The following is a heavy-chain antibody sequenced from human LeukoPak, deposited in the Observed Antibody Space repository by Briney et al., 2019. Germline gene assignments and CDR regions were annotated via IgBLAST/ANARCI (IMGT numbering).Heavy chain of an antibody. Sequence: PGGSLRLSCAASGFTFSSYWMSWVRQAPGKGLEWVANIKQDGSEKYYVDSVKGRFTISRDNAKNSLYLQMNSLRAEDTAVYYCARTVNYDFWSGYWGGFDYWGQGTLVTVAS. CDR1: GFTFSSYW. CDR3: ARTVNYDFWSGYWGGFDY. J-gene: IGHJ4*02. D-gene: IGHD3-3*01. V-gene: IGHV3-7*01. CDR2: IKQDGSEK.